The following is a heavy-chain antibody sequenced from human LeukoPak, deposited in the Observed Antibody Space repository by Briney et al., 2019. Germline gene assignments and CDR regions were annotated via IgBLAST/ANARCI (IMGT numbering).Heavy chain of an antibody. V-gene: IGHV3-30*04. CDR1: GFTFSSYA. CDR3: ARAAFGEFDLDY. J-gene: IGHJ4*02. CDR2: ISYDGSNK. D-gene: IGHD3-10*01. Sequence: PGGPLRLSCAASGFTFSSYAMHWVRQAPGKGLEWVAVISYDGSNKYYADSVKGRFTISRDNSKNTLYLQMNSLRAEDTAVYYCARAAFGEFDLDYWGQGTLVTVSS.